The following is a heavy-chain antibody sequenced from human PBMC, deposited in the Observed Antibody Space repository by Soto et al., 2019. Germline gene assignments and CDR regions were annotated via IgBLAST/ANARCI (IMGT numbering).Heavy chain of an antibody. D-gene: IGHD2-15*01. Sequence: GGSLRLSCAASGFTLSSYAMHWVRQAPGKGLEWVAVLSYDGSNKYYADSVKGRFTISRDNSKNTLYLQMNSLRAEDTAVYYFASDELLGYYYSGMDVWGKGTTGTVSS. CDR3: ASDELLGYYYSGMDV. V-gene: IGHV3-30-3*01. CDR2: LSYDGSNK. CDR1: GFTLSSYA. J-gene: IGHJ6*04.